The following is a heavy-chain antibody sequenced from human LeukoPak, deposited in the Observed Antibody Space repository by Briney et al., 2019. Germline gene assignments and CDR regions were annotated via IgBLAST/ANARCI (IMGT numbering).Heavy chain of an antibody. CDR1: GFTVSSNY. CDR2: ISSSSSYI. J-gene: IGHJ4*02. V-gene: IGHV3-21*01. CDR3: ARGRDYYDSTGFDY. D-gene: IGHD3-22*01. Sequence: GGSLRLSCAASGFTVSSNYMSWVRQAPGKGLEWVSSISSSSSYIYYADSVKGRFTISRDNAKNSLYLQMNSLRAEDTAVYYCARGRDYYDSTGFDYWGQGTLVTVSS.